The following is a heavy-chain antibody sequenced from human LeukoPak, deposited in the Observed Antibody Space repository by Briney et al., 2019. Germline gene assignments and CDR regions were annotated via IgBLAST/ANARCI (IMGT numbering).Heavy chain of an antibody. J-gene: IGHJ4*02. D-gene: IGHD3-10*01. CDR1: GFTISSYG. CDR3: AKDYYGSGSYYNGDTDY. V-gene: IGHV3-30*02. CDR2: IRYDGSNK. Sequence: PGGSLSLSCAASGFTISSYGMHWVRQAPGKGLEWVAFIRYDGSNKYYADSVKDRFTISRDNSKNTLYLQMNSLRAEDTAVYYCAKDYYGSGSYYNGDTDYWGQGTLVTVSS.